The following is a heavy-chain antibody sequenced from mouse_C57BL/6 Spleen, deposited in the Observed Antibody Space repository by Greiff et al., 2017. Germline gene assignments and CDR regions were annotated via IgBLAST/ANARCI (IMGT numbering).Heavy chain of an antibody. V-gene: IGHV1-69*01. J-gene: IGHJ4*01. D-gene: IGHD2-1*01. CDR1: GYTFTSYW. CDR2: IDPSDSYT. Sequence: VQLQQPGAELVMPGASVKLSCKASGYTFTSYWMHWVKQRPGQGLEWIGEIDPSDSYTNYNQKFKGKSTLTVDKSSSTAYMQLSSLTSEDSAVYYGARKTTPYALGYWGQGTSVTVSS. CDR3: ARKTTPYALGY.